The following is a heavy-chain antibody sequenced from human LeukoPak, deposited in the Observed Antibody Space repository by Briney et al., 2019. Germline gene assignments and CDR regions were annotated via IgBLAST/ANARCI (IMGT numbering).Heavy chain of an antibody. V-gene: IGHV3-7*01. D-gene: IGHD2/OR15-2a*01. CDR1: GFTFSSYA. CDR2: IKQDGSEK. Sequence: PGGSLRLSCAASGFTFSSYAMSWVRQAPGKGLEWVAYIKQDGSEKYYVDSVKGRFTISRDNAKNSLYLQVNSLRAEDTAVYYCARSGNNYYYYMDVWGKGTTVTVSS. CDR3: ARSGNNYYYYMDV. J-gene: IGHJ6*03.